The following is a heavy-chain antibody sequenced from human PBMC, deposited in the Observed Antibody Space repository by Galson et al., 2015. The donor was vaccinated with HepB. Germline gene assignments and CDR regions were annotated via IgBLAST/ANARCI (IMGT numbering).Heavy chain of an antibody. CDR2: INAGNGNT. Sequence: SVKVSCKASGYTFTSYAMHWVRQAPGQRLEWMGWINAGNGNTKYSQKFQGRVTITRDTSASTAYMELSSLRSEDTAVYYCAREPITIFGVVNLFDIWGQGTMVTVSS. D-gene: IGHD3-3*01. CDR3: AREPITIFGVVNLFDI. V-gene: IGHV1-3*01. CDR1: GYTFTSYA. J-gene: IGHJ3*02.